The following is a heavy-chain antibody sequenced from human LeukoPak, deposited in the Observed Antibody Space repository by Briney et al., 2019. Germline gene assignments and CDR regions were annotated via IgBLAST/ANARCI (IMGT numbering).Heavy chain of an antibody. D-gene: IGHD3-10*01. Sequence: SGGSLRLSCAASGFTFSSYAMSWVRQAPGKGLEWVSAISGSGGSTYSADSVKGRFTISRDNSKNALYLQMNSLRAEDTAVYYCARVDYYGSGSYFPSAFDIWGQGTMVTISS. J-gene: IGHJ3*02. CDR1: GFTFSSYA. V-gene: IGHV3-23*01. CDR2: ISGSGGST. CDR3: ARVDYYGSGSYFPSAFDI.